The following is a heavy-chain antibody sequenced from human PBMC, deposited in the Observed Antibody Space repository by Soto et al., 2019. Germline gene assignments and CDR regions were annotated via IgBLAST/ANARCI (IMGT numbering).Heavy chain of an antibody. CDR3: AREGLIVVVPAAISGRYGMDV. J-gene: IGHJ6*02. D-gene: IGHD2-2*01. CDR2: ISSSSSYI. V-gene: IGHV3-21*01. Sequence: EVQLVESGGGLVKPGGSLRLSCAASGFTFSSYSMNWVRQAPGKGLEWVSSISSSSSYIYYADSVKGRFTISRDNAKNSLYLQMNSLRAEDTAVYYCAREGLIVVVPAAISGRYGMDVWGQGTTVTVSS. CDR1: GFTFSSYS.